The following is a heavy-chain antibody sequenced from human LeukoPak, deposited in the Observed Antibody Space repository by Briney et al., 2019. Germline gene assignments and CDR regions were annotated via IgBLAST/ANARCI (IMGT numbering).Heavy chain of an antibody. CDR3: AKDPCSSTSCYRYFQH. Sequence: GGSLRLSCAASGFTFSSYAMSWVRQAPGKGLEWVSAISGSGGSTYYADSVKGRFTISRDNSKNTLYLQMNSLRAEDTAVYYCAKDPCSSTSCYRYFQHWGQGTLVTVSS. CDR1: GFTFSSYA. J-gene: IGHJ1*01. D-gene: IGHD2-2*02. CDR2: ISGSGGST. V-gene: IGHV3-23*01.